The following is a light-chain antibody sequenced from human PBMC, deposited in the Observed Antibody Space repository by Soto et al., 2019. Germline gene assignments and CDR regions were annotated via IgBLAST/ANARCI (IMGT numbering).Light chain of an antibody. J-gene: IGKJ2*01. CDR2: GAS. Sequence: EIVMTQSPATLSLSPGERAALSCRASQSINSELAWYQQKPGQPPRLLIYGASTSATGVPDRFTVSESGSEFTLTISGLQSEDFAVYYCQRGHNWPLTFGQGTRLEI. V-gene: IGKV3-15*01. CDR1: QSINSE. CDR3: QRGHNWPLT.